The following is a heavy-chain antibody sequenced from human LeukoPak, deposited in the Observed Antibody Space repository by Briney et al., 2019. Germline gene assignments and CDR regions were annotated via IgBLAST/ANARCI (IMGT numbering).Heavy chain of an antibody. CDR1: GFTFSNYG. Sequence: PGGSLRLSCEASGFTFSNYGMTWVRQAPGKGLEWVSAISGSGGSTYYADSVRGRFTISRDNSKNTVYLQMFSLRAEDTAVYYCARGPSGYHNTGGQGTLVTVSS. J-gene: IGHJ4*02. D-gene: IGHD5-12*01. V-gene: IGHV3-23*01. CDR3: ARGPSGYHNT. CDR2: ISGSGGST.